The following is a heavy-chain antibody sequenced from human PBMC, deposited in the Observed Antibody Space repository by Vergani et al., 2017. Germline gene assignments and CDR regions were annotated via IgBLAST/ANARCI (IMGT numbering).Heavy chain of an antibody. CDR2: ISGPGLST. CDR1: GFTFSNSA. D-gene: IGHD2-2*01. J-gene: IGHJ6*02. V-gene: IGHV3-23*01. Sequence: EVHLLESGGGLVQSGGSLRLSCAASGFTFSNSAVSWVRQAPGRGLAWVSSISGPGLSTYYADSVKGRFSISRDNAKNSLYLQMNSLRAEDTAVYYCARDGGYCSSTSCYARDYYYGMDVWGQGTTVTVSS. CDR3: ARDGGYCSSTSCYARDYYYGMDV.